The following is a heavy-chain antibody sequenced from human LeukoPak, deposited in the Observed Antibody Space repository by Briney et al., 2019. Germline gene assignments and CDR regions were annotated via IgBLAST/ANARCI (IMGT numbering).Heavy chain of an antibody. J-gene: IGHJ3*02. D-gene: IGHD2-8*01. CDR1: GYTFTSYA. CDR3: ARDTPQWRDGGAFDI. V-gene: IGHV7-4-1*02. CDR2: INTNTGNP. Sequence: ASVKVSCKASGYTFTSYAMNWVRQAPGQGLEWMGWINTNTGNPTYAQGFTGRFVFSLDTSVSTAYLQISSLKAEDTAVYYCARDTPQWRDGGAFDIWGQGTMVSVSS.